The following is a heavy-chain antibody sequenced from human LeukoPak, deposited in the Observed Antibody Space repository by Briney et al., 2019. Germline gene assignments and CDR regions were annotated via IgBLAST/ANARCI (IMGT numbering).Heavy chain of an antibody. D-gene: IGHD2-21*02. Sequence: PSETLSLTCTVSGGSISSGTYYWSWIRQPAGKGLEWIGRVFTSGYTNYNPSLKSRVSISLDTSENQFSLKLTSVTAADTAMYYCARANCGGDCPLDYWAQGTLVTVSS. CDR1: GGSISSGTYY. J-gene: IGHJ4*02. CDR2: VFTSGYT. CDR3: ARANCGGDCPLDY. V-gene: IGHV4-61*02.